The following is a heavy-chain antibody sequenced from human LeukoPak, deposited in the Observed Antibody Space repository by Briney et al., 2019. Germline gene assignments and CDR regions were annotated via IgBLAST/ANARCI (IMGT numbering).Heavy chain of an antibody. CDR2: ISGSGGST. CDR1: GFTFSSYA. V-gene: IGHV3-23*01. J-gene: IGHJ4*02. Sequence: PGGSLRLSCAASGFTFSSYAMSWVRQAPGKGLERVSAISGSGGSTYYADSAKGRFTMSRDNSKNTLYLQMNSLRAEDTAVYYCAKSPYCSSASCYSDYWGQGTRVTVSS. CDR3: AKSPYCSSASCYSDY. D-gene: IGHD2-2*01.